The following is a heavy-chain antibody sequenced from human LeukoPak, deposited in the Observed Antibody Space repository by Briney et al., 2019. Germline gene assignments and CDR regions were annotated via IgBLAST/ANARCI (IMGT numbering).Heavy chain of an antibody. J-gene: IGHJ4*02. D-gene: IGHD2-2*01. CDR3: ARHGPAAHQTHTFDY. V-gene: IGHV4-34*01. CDR1: GGSFSSSY. CDR2: INHSGST. Sequence: SETLSLTCAVYGGSFSSSYWSWIRQSPGKGLEWIGEINHSGSTNYNPSLKSRVTISVDTSKNQFSLKLSSVTAADTAVYYCARHGPAAHQTHTFDYWGQGTLVTVSS.